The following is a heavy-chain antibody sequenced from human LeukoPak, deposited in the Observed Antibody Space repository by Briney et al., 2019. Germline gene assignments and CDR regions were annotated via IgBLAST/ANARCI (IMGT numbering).Heavy chain of an antibody. J-gene: IGHJ4*02. CDR2: INHSGST. CDR3: VRLLLWFGDSYYFDY. CDR1: GGSFSGYY. V-gene: IGHV4-34*01. Sequence: SETLSLTCAVYGGSFSGYYWSWIRQPPGKGLEWIGEINHSGSTNYNPSLKSRVTISVDTSKNQFSLKLSSVTAADTAVYYCVRLLLWFGDSYYFDYWGQGTLVTVSS. D-gene: IGHD3-10*01.